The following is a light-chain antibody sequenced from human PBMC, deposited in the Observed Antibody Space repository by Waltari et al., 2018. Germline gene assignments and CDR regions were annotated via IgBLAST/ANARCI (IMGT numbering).Light chain of an antibody. CDR2: KAS. CDR3: QQYNSYPT. J-gene: IGKJ1*01. CDR1: QSISSW. V-gene: IGKV1-5*03. Sequence: DIQMTQSPSTLSASVGDRVTITCRASQSISSWLAWYQQKPGKAPKLLIYKASSLESGVPSRFSGSGSGTEFTLTISSLQTDDCATYYCQQYNSYPTFGQGTKVEIK.